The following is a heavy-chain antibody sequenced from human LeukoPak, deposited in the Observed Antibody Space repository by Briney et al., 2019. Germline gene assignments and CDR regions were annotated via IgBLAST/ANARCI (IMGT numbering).Heavy chain of an antibody. D-gene: IGHD4-11*01. CDR1: GFTLSSYA. V-gene: IGHV3-30*04. J-gene: IGHJ4*02. CDR2: ISYDGSNK. Sequence: GGSLRLSCAASGFTLSSYAMHWVRQAPGKGLEWVAVISYDGSNKYYADSVKGRFTISRDNSKNTLYLQMNSLRAEDTAVYYCARGSNLDYWGQGTLVTISS. CDR3: ARGSNLDY.